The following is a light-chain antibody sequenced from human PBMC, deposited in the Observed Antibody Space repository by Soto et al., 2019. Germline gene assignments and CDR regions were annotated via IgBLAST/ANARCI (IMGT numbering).Light chain of an antibody. CDR1: QAIRND. J-gene: IGKJ4*01. V-gene: IGKV1-17*01. CDR2: AAT. Sequence: DIQMTQAPSSLSASVGDTVTITCRASQAIRNDLGWYQQKPGMAPKRLIYAATNLQRGVPSRFIGSGSGSTFTLTIAGLQSEDFATYYCLQHNVYPLTFGGGTKVEIK. CDR3: LQHNVYPLT.